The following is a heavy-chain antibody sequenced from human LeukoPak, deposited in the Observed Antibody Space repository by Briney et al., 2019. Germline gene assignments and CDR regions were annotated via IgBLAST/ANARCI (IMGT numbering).Heavy chain of an antibody. CDR3: AELGSWYQPAPRYYYYYYGMDV. Sequence: SVKVSCKASGGTFSSYAISWVRQAPGQGLEWMGGIIPIFGTANYAQKFQGRVTITADESTSTAYMELSSLRSEDTAVYYCAELGSWYQPAPRYYYYYYGMDVWGQGTTVTVSS. V-gene: IGHV1-69*13. CDR1: GGTFSSYA. CDR2: IIPIFGTA. D-gene: IGHD6-13*01. J-gene: IGHJ6*02.